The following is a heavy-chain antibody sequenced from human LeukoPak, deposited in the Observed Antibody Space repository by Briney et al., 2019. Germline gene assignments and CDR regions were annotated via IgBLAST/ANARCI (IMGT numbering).Heavy chain of an antibody. Sequence: PSETLSLTCTVSGGSISSGSYYWRWIRQSAGKGLEWIGRIYTSGSTNYNPSLKSRVSISVDTSKNQFSLELSSVTAADTAVYYCARENVMVRGVLDYWGQGTLVTVSS. V-gene: IGHV4-61*02. CDR3: ARENVMVRGVLDY. CDR1: GGSISSGSYY. CDR2: IYTSGST. J-gene: IGHJ4*02. D-gene: IGHD3-10*01.